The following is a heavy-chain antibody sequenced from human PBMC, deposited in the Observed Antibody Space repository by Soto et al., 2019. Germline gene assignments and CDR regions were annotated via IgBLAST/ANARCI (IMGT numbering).Heavy chain of an antibody. J-gene: IGHJ5*02. D-gene: IGHD3-16*01. Sequence: GKGLEWVAVISYDGSDKYYGDSVKGRFTISRDDSKNTLYLQMNSLRVEDTAIYYCAKTAGYDYVWGSCGLDPWGQGTLVTVSS. CDR3: AKTAGYDYVWGSCGLDP. V-gene: IGHV3-30*18. CDR2: ISYDGSDK.